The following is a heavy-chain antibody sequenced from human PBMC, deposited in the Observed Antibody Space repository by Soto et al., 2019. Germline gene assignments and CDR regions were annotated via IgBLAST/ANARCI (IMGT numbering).Heavy chain of an antibody. CDR1: GYTLTELS. Sequence: ASVKVSCKVSGYTLTELSMHWVRQAPGKGLEWMGGFDPEDGETIYAQKFQGRVTMTEDTSTDTAYMELSSLRSEDTAVYYCATDRPLRLVYRYYFDYWGQGTLVTVSS. J-gene: IGHJ4*02. CDR3: ATDRPLRLVYRYYFDY. V-gene: IGHV1-24*01. D-gene: IGHD6-19*01. CDR2: FDPEDGET.